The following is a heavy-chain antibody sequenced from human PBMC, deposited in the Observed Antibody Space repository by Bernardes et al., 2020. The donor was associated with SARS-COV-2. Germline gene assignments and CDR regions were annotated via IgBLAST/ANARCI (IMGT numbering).Heavy chain of an antibody. CDR2: ISYDGSNK. CDR3: AISLLWFGELLT. J-gene: IGHJ5*02. D-gene: IGHD3-10*01. V-gene: IGHV3-30*03. Sequence: GGSLRLSCAASGFTFSSYGMHWVRQAPGKGLEWLAVISYDGSNKYYADSVKGRFTISRDNSKNTLYLQMNSLRAEDTAVYYCAISLLWFGELLTWGQGTLVTVSS. CDR1: GFTFSSYG.